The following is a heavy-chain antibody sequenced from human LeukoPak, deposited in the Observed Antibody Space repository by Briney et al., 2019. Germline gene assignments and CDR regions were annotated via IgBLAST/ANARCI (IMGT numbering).Heavy chain of an antibody. V-gene: IGHV1-69*05. CDR2: IIPIFGTA. D-gene: IGHD2-15*01. CDR1: GGTFSSYA. CDR3: ARDVKVVVAANYYYMDV. J-gene: IGHJ6*03. Sequence: ASVKVSCKASGGTFSSYAISWVRQAPGQGLEWMGRIIPIFGTANYAQKFQGRVTITTDESTSTAYMELSSLRSEDTAVYYCARDVKVVVAANYYYMDVWGKGTTVTVSS.